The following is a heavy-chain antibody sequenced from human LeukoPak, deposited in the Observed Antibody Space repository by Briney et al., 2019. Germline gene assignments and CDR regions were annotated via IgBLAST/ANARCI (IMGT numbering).Heavy chain of an antibody. CDR3: ARAVPNDFWSGYYFDY. CDR2: INPSGGST. Sequence: ASVKVSCKASGYTFTSYYMHWVRQAPGQGLEWMGIINPSGGSTSYAQKFQGRVTMTRDMSTSTVYMGLSSLRSEDTAVYYCARAVPNDFWSGYYFDYWGQGTLVTVSS. J-gene: IGHJ4*02. D-gene: IGHD3-3*01. V-gene: IGHV1-46*01. CDR1: GYTFTSYY.